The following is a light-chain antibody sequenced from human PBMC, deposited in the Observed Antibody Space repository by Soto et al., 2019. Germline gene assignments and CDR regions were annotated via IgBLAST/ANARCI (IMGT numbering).Light chain of an antibody. CDR2: HAS. Sequence: DIQMTHSPSSLSASVGDRVTITCQASQGISTYLNWYQQKPGKAPNLLIYHASILEAGVPSRFSGSGSGTYFTFTISSRQPEDIATYYCQQYDSLPYTFGQGTKLEIK. CDR3: QQYDSLPYT. V-gene: IGKV1-33*01. J-gene: IGKJ2*01. CDR1: QGISTY.